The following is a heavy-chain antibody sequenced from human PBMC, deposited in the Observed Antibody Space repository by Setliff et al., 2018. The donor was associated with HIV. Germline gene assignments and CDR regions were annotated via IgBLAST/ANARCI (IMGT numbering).Heavy chain of an antibody. CDR2: IYYSGSS. Sequence: SSETLSLTCTVSGDSISRYYWSWIRQPPGKGLEWIGYIYYSGSSNYNPSLKSRVTISVNTSKNQFSLKLSSVTAADTAVYYCARDLSSGWYFDYWGQGTLVTVSS. V-gene: IGHV4-59*01. CDR3: ARDLSSGWYFDY. CDR1: GDSISRYY. J-gene: IGHJ4*02. D-gene: IGHD6-19*01.